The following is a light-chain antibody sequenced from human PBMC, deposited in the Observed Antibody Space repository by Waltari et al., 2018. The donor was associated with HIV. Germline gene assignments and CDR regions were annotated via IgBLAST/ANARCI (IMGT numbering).Light chain of an antibody. Sequence: QSVLTQPPSASATPGQRVTISCSGGSSNIGSDYVCWFQQLPGMAPRLLINRDDQRPSGVPDRFSCSKSGTSASLAISGLRPEDEANYYCATWDDSLSGVVFGGGTKVTVL. CDR1: SSNIGSDY. J-gene: IGLJ2*01. CDR3: ATWDDSLSGVV. CDR2: RDD. V-gene: IGLV1-47*01.